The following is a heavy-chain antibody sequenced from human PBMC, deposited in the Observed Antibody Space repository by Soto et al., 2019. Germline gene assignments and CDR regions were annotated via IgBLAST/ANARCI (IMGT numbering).Heavy chain of an antibody. D-gene: IGHD6-13*01. V-gene: IGHV3-30-3*01. Sequence: PGGSLRLSCAASGFTFSSYAMHWVRQAPGKGLEWVAVISYDGSNKYYADSVKGRFTISRDNSKNTLYLQMNSLRAEDMAVYYCATLQLVPGTGLDAFDIWGQGTMVTVSS. CDR3: ATLQLVPGTGLDAFDI. CDR1: GFTFSSYA. J-gene: IGHJ3*02. CDR2: ISYDGSNK.